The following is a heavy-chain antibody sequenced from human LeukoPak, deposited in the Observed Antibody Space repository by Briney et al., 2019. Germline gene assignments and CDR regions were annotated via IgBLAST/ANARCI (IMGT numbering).Heavy chain of an antibody. Sequence: SETLSLTCAVSGGSLSSGGYSWSWIRQPPGKGLEWIGYIYHSGSTYYNPSLKSRVTISVDRSKNQFSLKLSSVTAADTAVYYCARDVAAAGVDPWGQGTLVTVSS. V-gene: IGHV4-30-2*01. CDR3: ARDVAAAGVDP. CDR1: GGSLSSGGYS. D-gene: IGHD6-13*01. J-gene: IGHJ5*02. CDR2: IYHSGST.